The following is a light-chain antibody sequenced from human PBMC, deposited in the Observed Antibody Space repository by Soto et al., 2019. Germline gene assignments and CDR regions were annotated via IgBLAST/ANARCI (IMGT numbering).Light chain of an antibody. CDR1: QSVSSTY. J-gene: IGKJ5*01. CDR3: QQYDPSPGVGVT. CDR2: GAS. V-gene: IGKV3-20*01. Sequence: EIVLTQSPGTLSLSPGERATLSCRASQSVSSTYLAWYHQKPGQPPRLLIYGASSRAAGIPDRFSASGSGTDFTLTISRLEPEDFAVYYCQQYDPSPGVGVTFGQGTRLEIK.